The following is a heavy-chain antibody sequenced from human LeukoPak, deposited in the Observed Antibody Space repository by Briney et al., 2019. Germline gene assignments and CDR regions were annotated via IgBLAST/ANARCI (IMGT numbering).Heavy chain of an antibody. CDR3: ARRLPSYSSSWYWFDP. J-gene: IGHJ5*02. CDR2: IYPGDPDT. Sequence: GESLKISCKGSGYSFTSYWIGWVRQMPGKGLEWMGIIYPGDPDTRYSPSFQGQVTISADKSISTAYLQWSSLKASDTAMYYCARRLPSYSSSWYWFDPWGQGTLVTVSS. CDR1: GYSFTSYW. D-gene: IGHD6-13*01. V-gene: IGHV5-51*01.